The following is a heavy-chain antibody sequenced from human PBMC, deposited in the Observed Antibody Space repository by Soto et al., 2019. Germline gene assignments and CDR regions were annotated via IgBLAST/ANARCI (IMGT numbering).Heavy chain of an antibody. Sequence: PGGSLRLSCTASGFTFGDYAMSWVRQAPGKGLEWVGFIRSKAYGGTTEYAASVKGRFTISRDDSKSIAYLQMNSLKTEDTAVYYCTRVGYSYGAYYYGMDVWGQGTTVTVSS. J-gene: IGHJ6*02. V-gene: IGHV3-49*04. CDR2: IRSKAYGGTT. CDR3: TRVGYSYGAYYYGMDV. CDR1: GFTFGDYA. D-gene: IGHD5-18*01.